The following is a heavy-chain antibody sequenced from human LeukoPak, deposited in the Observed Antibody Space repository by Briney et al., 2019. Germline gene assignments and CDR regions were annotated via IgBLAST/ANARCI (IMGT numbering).Heavy chain of an antibody. CDR1: GFTFSSYG. V-gene: IGHV3-30*03. J-gene: IGHJ5*01. CDR2: ISYDGSNK. D-gene: IGHD3-22*01. CDR3: ATSYYYDSSVTFES. Sequence: GRSLRLSCAASGFTFSSYGMHWVRQAPGKGLAWAAVISYDGSNKYYADSVKGRFTISRDNSKNTLYLQMNSLRAEDTAVYYCATSYYYDSSVTFESWGQGTLVTVSS.